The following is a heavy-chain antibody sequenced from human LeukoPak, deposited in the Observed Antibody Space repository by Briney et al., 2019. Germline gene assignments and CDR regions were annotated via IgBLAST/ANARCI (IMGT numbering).Heavy chain of an antibody. D-gene: IGHD2-15*01. CDR3: ARYCSGGSCYPYYFDY. CDR2: ISSSSSYI. J-gene: IGHJ4*02. Sequence: GGSLRLSCAASGFTFSSYSMNWARQAPGKGLEWVSSISSSSSYIYYADSVKGRFTISRDNAKNSLYLQMNSLRAEDTAVYYCARYCSGGSCYPYYFDYWGQGTLVTVSS. V-gene: IGHV3-21*01. CDR1: GFTFSSYS.